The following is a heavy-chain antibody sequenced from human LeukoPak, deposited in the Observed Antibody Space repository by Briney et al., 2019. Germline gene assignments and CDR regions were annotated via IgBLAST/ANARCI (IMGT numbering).Heavy chain of an antibody. CDR2: INHSGST. CDR1: GGSFSGYY. V-gene: IGHV4-34*01. D-gene: IGHD3-10*01. J-gene: IGHJ6*02. CDR3: ARDPYYYGSGSYYGVYYYYGMDV. Sequence: PSETLSLTCAVYGGSFSGYYWSWIRQPPGKGLEWIGEINHSGSTNYNPSLKSRVTISVDTSKNQFSLKLSSVTAADTAVYYCARDPYYYGSGSYYGVYYYYGMDVWGQGTTVTVSS.